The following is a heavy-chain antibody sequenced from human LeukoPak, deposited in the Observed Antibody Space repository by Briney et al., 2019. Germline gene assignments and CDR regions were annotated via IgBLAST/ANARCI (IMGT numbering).Heavy chain of an antibody. CDR1: GFPLSTYL. Sequence: GGPLTLSCAASGFPLSTYLKHCPPPAPGKGLECGAVILPYGGDKDYAASVQGRFAISRVTTNNRLFLQMIGLRAADTAVYHCGRGVDVGMSDFWYWGHGVLVTV. V-gene: IGHV3-33*01. CDR3: GRGVDVGMSDFWY. J-gene: IGHJ4*03. CDR2: ILPYGGDK. D-gene: IGHD3/OR15-3a*01.